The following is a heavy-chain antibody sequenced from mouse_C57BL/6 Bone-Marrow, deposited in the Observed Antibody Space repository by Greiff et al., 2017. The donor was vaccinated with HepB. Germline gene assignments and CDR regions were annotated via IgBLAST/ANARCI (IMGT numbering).Heavy chain of an antibody. CDR3: ARSNYKVGWFAY. Sequence: QVQLQQPGAELVKPGASVKLSCKASGYTFTSYWMHWVKQRPGQGLEWIGMIHPNSGSTNYNEKFKSKATLTVDKSSSTAYMQLSSLTSEDSAVYYCARSNYKVGWFAYWGQGTLVTVSA. CDR2: IHPNSGST. D-gene: IGHD1-3*01. CDR1: GYTFTSYW. V-gene: IGHV1-64*01. J-gene: IGHJ3*01.